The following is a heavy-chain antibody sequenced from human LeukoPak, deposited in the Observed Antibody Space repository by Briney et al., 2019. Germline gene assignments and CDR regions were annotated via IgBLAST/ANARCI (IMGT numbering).Heavy chain of an antibody. Sequence: GGSLRLSCAASGFSFSSYSMNWVRQAPGKGLEWISYITSSSNPIYYADSVKGRFTISRDNARNSVYLQMNSLRADDTGVYYCAAIIYDLWSGFQDWGQGTPVTVSS. J-gene: IGHJ1*01. CDR1: GFSFSSYS. V-gene: IGHV3-48*01. CDR3: AAIIYDLWSGFQD. CDR2: ITSSSNPI. D-gene: IGHD3-3*01.